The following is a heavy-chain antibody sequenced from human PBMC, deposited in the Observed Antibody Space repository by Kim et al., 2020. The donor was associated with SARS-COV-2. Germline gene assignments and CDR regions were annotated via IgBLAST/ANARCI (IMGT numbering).Heavy chain of an antibody. CDR2: IIPILGIA. D-gene: IGHD1-26*01. CDR1: GGTFSSYT. CDR3: ARENVLGATPSDAFDI. J-gene: IGHJ3*02. V-gene: IGHV1-69*04. Sequence: SVKVSCKASGGTFSSYTISWVRQAPGQGLEWMGRIIPILGIANYAQKFQGRVTITADKSTSTAYMELSSLRSEDTAVYYCARENVLGATPSDAFDIWGQGTMVTVSS.